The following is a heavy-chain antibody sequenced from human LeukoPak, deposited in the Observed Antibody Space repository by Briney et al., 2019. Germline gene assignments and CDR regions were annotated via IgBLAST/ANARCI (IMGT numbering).Heavy chain of an antibody. CDR1: GYTFTGYY. CDR2: SNAGNGNT. CDR3: ARGPPSDCSSTSCYTPLFDY. V-gene: IGHV1-3*02. D-gene: IGHD2-2*02. Sequence: ASVKVSCKASGYTFTGYYMHWVRQAPGQGLEWMGWSNAGNGNTKYSQEFQGRVTITRDTSASTAYMELSSLRSEDMAVYYCARGPPSDCSSTSCYTPLFDYWGQGTLVTVSS. J-gene: IGHJ4*02.